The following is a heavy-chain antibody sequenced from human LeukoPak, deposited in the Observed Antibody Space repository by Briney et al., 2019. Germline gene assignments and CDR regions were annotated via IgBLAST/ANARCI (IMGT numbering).Heavy chain of an antibody. CDR2: IYSGGST. CDR3: ARGGAFDI. V-gene: IGHV3-53*01. D-gene: IGHD3-16*01. Sequence: PGGSLRLSCTASGFTFGDYAMSWFRQAPGKGLEWVSVIYSGGSTYYADSVKGRFTISRDNSKNTLYLQMNSLRAEDTAVYYCARGGAFDIWGQGTVVTVSS. J-gene: IGHJ3*02. CDR1: GFTFGDYA.